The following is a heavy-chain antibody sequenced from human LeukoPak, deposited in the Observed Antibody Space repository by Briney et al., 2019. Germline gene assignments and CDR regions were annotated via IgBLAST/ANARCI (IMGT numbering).Heavy chain of an antibody. V-gene: IGHV4-39*07. CDR2: INHSGST. Sequence: SETLPLTCTVSGGSISSGGYYWSWIRQPPGKGLEWIGEINHSGSTNYNPSLKSRVTISVDTSKNQFSLKLSSVTAADTAVYYCARDLGGSSGYPPSPFDYWGQGTLVTVSS. D-gene: IGHD3-22*01. CDR1: GGSISSGGYY. CDR3: ARDLGGSSGYPPSPFDY. J-gene: IGHJ4*02.